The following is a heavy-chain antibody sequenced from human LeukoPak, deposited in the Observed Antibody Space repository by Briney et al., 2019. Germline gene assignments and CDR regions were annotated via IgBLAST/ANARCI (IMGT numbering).Heavy chain of an antibody. Sequence: ASVNVSCKASGYTFTDYYMHWVRHAPGQGLEWMGWINPDSGVTNYPQKFPGRVTMTRDTSSSTAYMELIRLRSDDTAVYYCARDGTFDIWGRGTMVTVSS. D-gene: IGHD2-15*01. CDR2: INPDSGVT. J-gene: IGHJ3*02. CDR1: GYTFTDYY. V-gene: IGHV1-2*02. CDR3: ARDGTFDI.